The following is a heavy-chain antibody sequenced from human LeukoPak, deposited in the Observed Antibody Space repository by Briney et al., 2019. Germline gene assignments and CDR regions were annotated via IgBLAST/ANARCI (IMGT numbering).Heavy chain of an antibody. CDR1: GFSFSSYA. J-gene: IGHJ4*02. CDR2: ISSSGANT. V-gene: IGHV3-23*01. CDR3: AKRDRPCSGDCSAPYYFDY. D-gene: IGHD2-21*02. Sequence: PGGSLRLSCAASGFSFSSYAMSWVRQAPGKGLEWVSSISSSGANTYFADSVKGRFTIARDNSKNTLYLQMSSLRAEDTAVYYCAKRDRPCSGDCSAPYYFDYWGQGSLASVSS.